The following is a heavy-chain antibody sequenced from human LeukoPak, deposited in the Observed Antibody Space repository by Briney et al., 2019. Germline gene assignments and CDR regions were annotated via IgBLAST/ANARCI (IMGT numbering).Heavy chain of an antibody. V-gene: IGHV3-30*02. D-gene: IGHD3-16*01. J-gene: IGHJ6*02. CDR3: AKDPRGTLGRTYYYYGMDV. CDR1: GFTLSSYG. Sequence: GGSLRLSCAASGFTLSSYGMHWVRQAPGKGLEWVAFIRYDGSNKYYADSVKGRFTISRDNSKNTLYLQMNSLRAEDTAVYYCAKDPRGTLGRTYYYYGMDVWGQGTTVTVSS. CDR2: IRYDGSNK.